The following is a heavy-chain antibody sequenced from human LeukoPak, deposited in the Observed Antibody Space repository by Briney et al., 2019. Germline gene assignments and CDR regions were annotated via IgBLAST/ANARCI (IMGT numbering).Heavy chain of an antibody. V-gene: IGHV4-59*08. CDR1: SGSISTYY. Sequence: SETLSLTCTVSSGSISTYYWNWIRQPPGKGLEWIGHVYYSGSTNYNPSLKSRVTISVDTSKNQFSLRLTSATAADTAVYYCARVAVAGTPFDYWGQGTLVTVSS. D-gene: IGHD6-19*01. J-gene: IGHJ4*02. CDR2: VYYSGST. CDR3: ARVAVAGTPFDY.